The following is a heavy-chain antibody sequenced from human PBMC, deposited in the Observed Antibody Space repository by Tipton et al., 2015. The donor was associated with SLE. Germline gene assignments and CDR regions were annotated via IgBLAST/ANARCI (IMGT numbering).Heavy chain of an antibody. V-gene: IGHV4-30-4*01. J-gene: IGHJ4*02. CDR2: MYYSGST. Sequence: TLSLTCTVSGGSISSGDYCWSWIRQPPGKGLEWIGYMYYSGSTFYNPSLKSRLTISGDTSKNQFSLKLSSATAADTAVYYCARGDGSPDPFYFDYWGQGTLVTVSS. D-gene: IGHD3-22*01. CDR1: GGSISSGDYC. CDR3: ARGDGSPDPFYFDY.